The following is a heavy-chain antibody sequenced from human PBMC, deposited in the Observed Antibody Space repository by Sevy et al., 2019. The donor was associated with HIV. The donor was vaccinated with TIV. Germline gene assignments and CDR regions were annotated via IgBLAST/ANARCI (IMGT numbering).Heavy chain of an antibody. V-gene: IGHV4-59*01. CDR3: ARNAFWSGAPDY. CDR1: GGSISTYY. D-gene: IGHD3-3*01. Sequence: SETLSLTCTVSGGSISTYYWSWIRQSPGKGLEWIGYIYYTGRTWYTPALKSRATTSVDTPKNQFSLELRSVTAADTAVYFWARNAFWSGAPDYWGPGNLVTVSS. CDR2: IYYTGRT. J-gene: IGHJ4*02.